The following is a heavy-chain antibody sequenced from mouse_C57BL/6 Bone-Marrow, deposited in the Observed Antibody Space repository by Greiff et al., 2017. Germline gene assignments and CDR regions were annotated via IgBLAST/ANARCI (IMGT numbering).Heavy chain of an antibody. Sequence: EVQLVESGGGLVQPGGSMKLSCVASGFTFSNYWMNWVRQSPEKGLEWVAQIRLKSDNYATHYAESVKGRFTISRDDSKSSVYLQMNNLRAEDTGIYYCTGDLRFFAYWGQGTLVTVSA. J-gene: IGHJ3*01. V-gene: IGHV6-3*01. CDR2: IRLKSDNYAT. CDR3: TGDLRFFAY. CDR1: GFTFSNYW.